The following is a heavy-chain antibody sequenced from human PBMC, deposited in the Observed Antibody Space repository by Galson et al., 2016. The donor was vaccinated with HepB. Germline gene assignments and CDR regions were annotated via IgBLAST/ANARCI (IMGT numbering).Heavy chain of an antibody. V-gene: IGHV3-11*06. J-gene: IGHJ2*01. CDR1: GFTFGDYY. CDR3: ARGGTRGILDWYFDL. D-gene: IGHD1-1*01. Sequence: SLRLSCAASGFTFGDYYMGWIRQAPGKGLEWVSHISPSSAYLEYEDSVKGRISISRDTANNSLYLQMNSLRVEETAVYFCARGGTRGILDWYFDLWGRGTLVTVSS. CDR2: ISPSSAYL.